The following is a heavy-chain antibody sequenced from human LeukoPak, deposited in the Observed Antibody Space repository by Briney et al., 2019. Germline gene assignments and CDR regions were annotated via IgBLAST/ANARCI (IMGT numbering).Heavy chain of an antibody. CDR2: IIPIFGTA. Sequence: SVKVSCKASGATFSSYAISWVRQAPGQGLGWMGGIIPIFGTANYAQKFQGRVTITADESTSTAYMELSSLRSEDTAVYYCARVLGEWLENWFDPWGQGTLVTVSS. CDR1: GATFSSYA. V-gene: IGHV1-69*13. CDR3: ARVLGEWLENWFDP. J-gene: IGHJ5*02. D-gene: IGHD3-16*01.